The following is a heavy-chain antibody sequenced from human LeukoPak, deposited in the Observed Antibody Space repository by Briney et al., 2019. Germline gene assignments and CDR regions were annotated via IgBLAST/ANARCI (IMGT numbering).Heavy chain of an antibody. CDR3: ARGFGDFWSGYYTDDAFDI. Sequence: SETLSLTCTVSGGSISSGIYYWNWIRQPAGKGLEWIGRIYVSGSTNYNPSLKSRVTISVDTSKNQFSLKLSSVTAADTAVYYCARGFGDFWSGYYTDDAFDIWGQGTMVTVSS. D-gene: IGHD3-3*01. J-gene: IGHJ3*02. CDR1: GGSISSGIYY. CDR2: IYVSGST. V-gene: IGHV4-61*02.